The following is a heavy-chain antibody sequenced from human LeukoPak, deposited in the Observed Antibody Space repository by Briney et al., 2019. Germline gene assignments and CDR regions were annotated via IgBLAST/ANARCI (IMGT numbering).Heavy chain of an antibody. V-gene: IGHV4-34*01. CDR2: INHSGST. CDR1: GGSFSGYY. CDR3: ARLMWGYSSSWDDYYYYYGMDV. Sequence: SETLSLTCAVYGGSFSGYYWSWIRQPPGKGLEWIGEINHSGSTNYNPSLKSRVTISVDTSKNQFSLKLSSVTAADTAVYYCARLMWGYSSSWDDYYYYYGMDVWGQGTTVTVSS. D-gene: IGHD6-13*01. J-gene: IGHJ6*02.